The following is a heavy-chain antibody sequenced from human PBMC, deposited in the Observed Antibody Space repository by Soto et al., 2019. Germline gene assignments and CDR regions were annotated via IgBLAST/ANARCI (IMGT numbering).Heavy chain of an antibody. D-gene: IGHD2-21*01. CDR2: FNPANGET. V-gene: IGHV1-46*01. CDR3: ARDISRRQTYHGMVV. Sequence: GASVKVSCKASGYRFISYYVHWVRQAPGQGLEWIAVFNPANGETTYAETFHGRVTITTDRSTNTLFMELSSLRSEDTAVYFCARDISRRQTYHGMVVWGQGTTVNVFS. CDR1: GYRFISYY. J-gene: IGHJ6*02.